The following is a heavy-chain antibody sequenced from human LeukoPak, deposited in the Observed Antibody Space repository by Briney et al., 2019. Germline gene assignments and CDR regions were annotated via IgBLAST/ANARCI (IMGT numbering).Heavy chain of an antibody. Sequence: ASVTLSFTASGYTFTIYDINWVRQATAQGQEWKGWMNTNSGNTGYEQKFQGRVTMTRNTSKSTAYMELSSLRSEDTAVYYCARVDSSGYYYRLDYWGQGGLVTVCS. J-gene: IGHJ4*02. V-gene: IGHV1-8*01. CDR2: MNTNSGNT. CDR3: ARVDSSGYYYRLDY. CDR1: GYTFTIYD. D-gene: IGHD3-22*01.